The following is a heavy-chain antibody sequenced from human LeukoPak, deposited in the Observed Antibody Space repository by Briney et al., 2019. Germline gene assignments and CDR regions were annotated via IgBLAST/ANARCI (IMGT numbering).Heavy chain of an antibody. Sequence: GGSLRLSCAASGVTLGSYWMHWVRQAPGKGLEWVAVISYDGSNKYYADSVKGRFTISGDNSKNTLYLQMNSLRAEDTAVYYCAKDGKGQTYYDYVWGSYRHDAFDIWGQGTMVTVSS. CDR2: ISYDGSNK. J-gene: IGHJ3*02. CDR3: AKDGKGQTYYDYVWGSYRHDAFDI. D-gene: IGHD3-16*02. CDR1: GVTLGSYW. V-gene: IGHV3-30*18.